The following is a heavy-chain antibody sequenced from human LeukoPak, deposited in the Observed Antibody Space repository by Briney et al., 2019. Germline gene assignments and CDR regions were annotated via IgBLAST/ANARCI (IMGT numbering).Heavy chain of an antibody. V-gene: IGHV1-46*01. CDR1: GYTFTSYY. D-gene: IGHD2-2*01. Sequence: GASVKVSCKASGYTFTSYYMHWVRQAPGQWREWMGIINPRGGRTSYELKCQGRVTMTRDPTTSQVYMQLSSLRSEDTAVYYCARGGIVVVPAAYYFDYWGQGTLVTVSS. J-gene: IGHJ4*02. CDR3: ARGGIVVVPAAYYFDY. CDR2: INPRGGRT.